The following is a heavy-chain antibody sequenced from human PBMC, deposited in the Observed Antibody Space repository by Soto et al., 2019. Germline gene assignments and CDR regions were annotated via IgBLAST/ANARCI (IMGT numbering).Heavy chain of an antibody. CDR3: ARERSPGYCSSTSCYYYYGMDV. J-gene: IGHJ6*02. Sequence: QVQLVQSGAEVKKPGASVKVSCKASGYTFTGYYMHWVRQAPGQGLEWMEWINPNSGGTNYAQKFQGWVTMTRDTSISTAYMELSRLRSDDTAVYYCARERSPGYCSSTSCYYYYGMDVWGQGTTVTVSS. D-gene: IGHD2-2*03. V-gene: IGHV1-2*04. CDR2: INPNSGGT. CDR1: GYTFTGYY.